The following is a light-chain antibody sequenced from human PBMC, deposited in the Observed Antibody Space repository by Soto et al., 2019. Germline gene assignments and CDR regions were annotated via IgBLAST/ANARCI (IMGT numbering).Light chain of an antibody. CDR2: QVS. Sequence: DVVMTQSPLSLPVTLGQPASISCRSSQSLVNSDGSTYLNWLQQRPGQSPRRLIYQVSKRDSGVQDRFSGSGSGTDFTLKISRVEAEDVGVYYCMQATHSPPYTFGQGTNLEIK. J-gene: IGKJ2*01. CDR3: MQATHSPPYT. V-gene: IGKV2-30*01. CDR1: QSLVNSDGSTY.